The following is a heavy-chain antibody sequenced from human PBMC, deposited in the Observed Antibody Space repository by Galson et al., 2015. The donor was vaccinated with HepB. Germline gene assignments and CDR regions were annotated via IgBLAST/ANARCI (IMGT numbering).Heavy chain of an antibody. CDR3: ARYCIGGGCYSGTILYGLDV. Sequence: SLRLSCAASGFTFSTYAMSWVRQAPGKGLEWVSAISASGADTFYADSVKGRFTISRDNSRYTVYLQMNSLRAEDTALYYCARYCIGGGCYSGTILYGLDVWGLGTTVTVSS. D-gene: IGHD2-15*01. CDR2: ISASGADT. V-gene: IGHV3-23*01. CDR1: GFTFSTYA. J-gene: IGHJ6*02.